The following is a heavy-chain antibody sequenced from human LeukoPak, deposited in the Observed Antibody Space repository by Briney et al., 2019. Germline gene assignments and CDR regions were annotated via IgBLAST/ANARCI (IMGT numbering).Heavy chain of an antibody. J-gene: IGHJ4*02. CDR3: ASAGYSSSWAFDY. V-gene: IGHV3-48*01. CDR2: ISSSSSTI. Sequence: GGSLRLSCAASGFTFSSYSMNWVRQAPGKGLEWVSYISSSSSTIYYADSVKGRFTISRDNTKNSLYLQMNSLRAEDTAVYYCASAGYSSSWAFDYWGQGTLVTVSS. D-gene: IGHD6-13*01. CDR1: GFTFSSYS.